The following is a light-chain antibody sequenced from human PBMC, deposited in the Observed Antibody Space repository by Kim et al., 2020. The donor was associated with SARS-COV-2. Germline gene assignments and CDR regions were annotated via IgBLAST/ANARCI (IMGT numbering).Light chain of an antibody. V-gene: IGKV3-20*01. J-gene: IGKJ1*01. CDR2: AAT. CDR3: QQYGSSPT. CDR1: QSLSSNS. Sequence: EIMLTQSPGTLSLSPGERATLSCRASQSLSSNSLAWYQQKPGQAPRLLIYAATSRATGIPDRFSGSGSGTDFTLTISRLEPEDFAVYYCQQYGSSPTFGQGTKGDIK.